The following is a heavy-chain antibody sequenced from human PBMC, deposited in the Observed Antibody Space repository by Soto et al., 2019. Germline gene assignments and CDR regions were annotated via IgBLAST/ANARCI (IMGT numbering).Heavy chain of an antibody. CDR3: ARGGAPYYYYMDV. Sequence: PSETLSLTCTVSGGSISSYYWSWIRQPPGKGLELIGYIYYSGSTNYNPSLKSRVTISVDTSKNQFSLKLSSVTAADTAVYYCARGGAPYYYYMDVWGKGTTVTVSS. CDR1: GGSISSYY. D-gene: IGHD3-10*01. CDR2: IYYSGST. J-gene: IGHJ6*03. V-gene: IGHV4-59*01.